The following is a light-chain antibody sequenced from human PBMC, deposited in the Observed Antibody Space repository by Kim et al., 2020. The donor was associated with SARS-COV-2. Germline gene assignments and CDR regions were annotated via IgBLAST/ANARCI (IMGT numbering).Light chain of an antibody. J-gene: IGLJ1*01. CDR3: SSYTLSDTFV. CDR2: DIN. CDR1: NSDIGAYDY. Sequence: QSVLTQPASVSGFPGQSITISCTGTNSDIGAYDYVAFFQQHPDKVPRLIIYDINKRPSGISSRFSGSKSGNTASLTISGLQADDEADYYCSSYTLSDTFVCGTGTKVTVL. V-gene: IGLV2-14*03.